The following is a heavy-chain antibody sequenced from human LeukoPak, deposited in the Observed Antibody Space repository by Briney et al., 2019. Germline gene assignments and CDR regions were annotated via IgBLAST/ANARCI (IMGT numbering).Heavy chain of an antibody. CDR3: AKDRAGSPWAD. CDR1: GFTFSTYT. CDR2: INGRGGDT. D-gene: IGHD1-1*01. Sequence: GRSLRLSCAASGFTFSTYTMTWVRQAPGKGLECVSTINGRGGDTYYADSVKGRFTISRDNSRNTVYLQMNSLRAEDTAVYYCAKDRAGSPWADWGQGTLVTVSS. V-gene: IGHV3-23*01. J-gene: IGHJ4*02.